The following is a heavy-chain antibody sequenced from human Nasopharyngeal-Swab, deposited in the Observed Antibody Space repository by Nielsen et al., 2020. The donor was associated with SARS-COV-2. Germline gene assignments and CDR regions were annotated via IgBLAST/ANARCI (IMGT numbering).Heavy chain of an antibody. V-gene: IGHV3-23*01. D-gene: IGHD5-24*01. Sequence: GESLKISCAASGFTFSSYSMNWVRQAPGKGLEWVSAISGSGGSTYYADSVKGRFTISRDNSKNTLYLQMNSLRAEDTAVYYCAKEGDGYNYFDYWGQGTLVTVSS. CDR1: GFTFSSYS. CDR3: AKEGDGYNYFDY. J-gene: IGHJ4*02. CDR2: ISGSGGST.